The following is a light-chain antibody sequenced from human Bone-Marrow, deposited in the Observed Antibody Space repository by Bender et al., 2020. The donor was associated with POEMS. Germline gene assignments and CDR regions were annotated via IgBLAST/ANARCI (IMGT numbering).Light chain of an antibody. J-gene: IGLJ2*01. CDR1: QLGDQY. CDR3: QAWDTSSVV. V-gene: IGLV3-1*01. CDR2: EDN. Sequence: SYGLTQPPSVSVSPGHTANITCSGDQLGDQYASWYQLKPGQSPVLVIYEDNKRPSGIPERFSGSNSGNIATLTISGTQALDEADYYCQAWDTSSVVFRGGTKRPVL.